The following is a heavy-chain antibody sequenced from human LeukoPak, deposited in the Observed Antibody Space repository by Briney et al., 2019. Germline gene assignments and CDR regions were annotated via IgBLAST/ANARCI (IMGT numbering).Heavy chain of an antibody. D-gene: IGHD3-10*01. V-gene: IGHV4-28*01. CDR2: IYYSGST. J-gene: IGHJ4*02. CDR3: ASAPYGTGSYVES. CDR1: AYSISSGYC. Sequence: SDTLSLTWIVSAYSISSGYCWGCIRPPQGKGLELIGYIYYSGSTYYNPSLKSRVTMSVDTSKKQFSLRLSSVTAVDTAVYYCASAPYGTGSYVESWGQGNLVTVSS.